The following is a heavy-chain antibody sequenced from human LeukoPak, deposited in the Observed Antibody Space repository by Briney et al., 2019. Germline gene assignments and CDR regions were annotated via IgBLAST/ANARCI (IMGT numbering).Heavy chain of an antibody. CDR2: IYHSGST. J-gene: IGHJ3*02. Sequence: SETLSLTXAVSGYSIRSGYYWGWIRHPPGKGLECIGSIYHSGSTYYNPSLKSRVTISVDTSKNQFSLKLSSVTAADTAVYYCARTFYGNYASRAFDIWGQGTMVTVSS. D-gene: IGHD4-11*01. CDR3: ARTFYGNYASRAFDI. CDR1: GYSIRSGYY. V-gene: IGHV4-38-2*01.